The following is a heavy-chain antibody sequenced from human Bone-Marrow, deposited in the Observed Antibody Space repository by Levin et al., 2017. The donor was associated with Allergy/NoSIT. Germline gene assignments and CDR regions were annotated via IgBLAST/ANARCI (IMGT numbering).Heavy chain of an antibody. CDR2: ISNTAHIT. CDR3: AHWGTNHYYGMDV. J-gene: IGHJ6*02. Sequence: GGSLRLSCAASGFPFDNYEMNWVRQTPGKGLEWLAYISNTAHITYYADSVKGRFTISRDNAKNSLYLQMDSLRAEDTAIYYCAHWGTNHYYGMDVWGQGTTVSVSS. D-gene: IGHD1/OR15-1a*01. CDR1: GFPFDNYE. V-gene: IGHV3-48*03.